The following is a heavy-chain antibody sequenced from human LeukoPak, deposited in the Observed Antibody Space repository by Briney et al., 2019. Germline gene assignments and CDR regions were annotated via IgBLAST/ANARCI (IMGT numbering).Heavy chain of an antibody. J-gene: IGHJ4*02. CDR3: AKGGYYDSSGYGSFDY. CDR2: IRYDGLNK. Sequence: GGSLRLSCAASGFTFSTYGMHWVRQAPGKGLEWVTFIRYDGLNKYYADSVKGRFTISRDESKNTLYLQMNSLRAEDTAVYYCAKGGYYDSSGYGSFDYWGQGTLVTVSS. D-gene: IGHD3-22*01. CDR1: GFTFSTYG. V-gene: IGHV3-30*02.